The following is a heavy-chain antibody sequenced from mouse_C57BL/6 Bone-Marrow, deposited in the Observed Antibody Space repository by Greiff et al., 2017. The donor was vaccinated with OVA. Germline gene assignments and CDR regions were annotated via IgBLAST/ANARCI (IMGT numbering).Heavy chain of an antibody. J-gene: IGHJ1*03. CDR2: IDPETGGT. CDR1: GYTFTDYE. Sequence: QVQLQQSGAELVRPGASVTLSCKASGYTFTDYEMHWVKQTPVHGLEWIGAIDPETGGTAYNQKFKGKAILTADKSSSTAYMELRSLTSKDSAVYYRTRFGYYGSSYRSWYFDVWGTGTTVTVSS. CDR3: TRFGYYGSSYRSWYFDV. V-gene: IGHV1-15*01. D-gene: IGHD1-1*01.